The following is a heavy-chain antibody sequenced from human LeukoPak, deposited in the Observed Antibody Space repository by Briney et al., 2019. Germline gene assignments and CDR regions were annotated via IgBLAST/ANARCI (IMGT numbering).Heavy chain of an antibody. Sequence: ASVKVSCKASGYTFTSYYMHWVRQAPGQGLEWMGIINPSGGSTSYAQKFQGRVTITADESTSTAYMELSSLRSEDTAVYYCARPSREGATFDYWGQGTLVTVSS. V-gene: IGHV1-46*01. J-gene: IGHJ4*02. CDR2: INPSGGST. CDR3: ARPSREGATFDY. CDR1: GYTFTSYY. D-gene: IGHD1-26*01.